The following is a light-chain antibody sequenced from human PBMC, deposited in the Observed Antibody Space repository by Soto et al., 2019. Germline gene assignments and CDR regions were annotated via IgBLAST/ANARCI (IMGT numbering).Light chain of an antibody. Sequence: EIVLTQSPGTLSLSPGERATLSCRASQSVSSSYFAWYQQKPGQAPGLLIYGTSSRATGIPDRFSGSGSGTDFTLXISRLEPEDFAVYYCQQFETFGPGTKVDIK. CDR2: GTS. CDR1: QSVSSSY. J-gene: IGKJ1*01. V-gene: IGKV3-20*01. CDR3: QQFET.